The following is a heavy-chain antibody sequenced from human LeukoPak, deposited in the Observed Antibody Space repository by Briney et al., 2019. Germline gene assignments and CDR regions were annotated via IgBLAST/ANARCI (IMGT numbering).Heavy chain of an antibody. CDR1: GFTFSNYN. CDR3: AREHSGYDFPGRDYYYMDV. V-gene: IGHV3-21*01. Sequence: GGSLRLSCAASGFTFSNYNMNWVRQAPGKGLEWVSAISSSSRSYIYYADSVKGRFTISRDNAKNSLYLQMNSLRAEDTAVYYCAREHSGYDFPGRDYYYMDVWGKGTTVTISS. D-gene: IGHD5-12*01. CDR2: ISSSSRSYI. J-gene: IGHJ6*03.